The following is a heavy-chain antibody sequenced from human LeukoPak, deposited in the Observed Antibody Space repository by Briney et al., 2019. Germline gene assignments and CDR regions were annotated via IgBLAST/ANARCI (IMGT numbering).Heavy chain of an antibody. CDR3: AKGIHNIGIAPLD. V-gene: IGHV3-23*03. J-gene: IGHJ4*02. CDR1: GFTFSSYA. D-gene: IGHD3-3*02. Sequence: PGGSLRLSCAASGFTFSSYAMSWVRQAPGKGLEWVSVIYSCGSTYYADSVKGRFIISRDNSKNTLYLQMNSLRAEDTAIYYCAKGIHNIGIAPLDWGQGTLVTVSS. CDR2: IYSCGST.